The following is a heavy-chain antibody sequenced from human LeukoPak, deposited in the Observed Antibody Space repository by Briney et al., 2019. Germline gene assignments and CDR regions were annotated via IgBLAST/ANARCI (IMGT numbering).Heavy chain of an antibody. CDR2: ISSSSSYI. D-gene: IGHD1-20*01. CDR3: ARGKGYNWNYVDY. J-gene: IGHJ4*02. Sequence: PGGSLRLSCAASGFTFSSYSMNWVRQAPGKGLELVSSISSSSSYIYYADSVKGRFTISRDNAKNSLYLQMNSLRAEDTAVYYCARGKGYNWNYVDYWGQGTLVTVSS. CDR1: GFTFSSYS. V-gene: IGHV3-21*01.